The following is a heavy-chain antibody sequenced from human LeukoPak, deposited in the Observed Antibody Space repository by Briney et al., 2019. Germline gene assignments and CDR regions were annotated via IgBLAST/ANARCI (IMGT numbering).Heavy chain of an antibody. D-gene: IGHD5-18*01. V-gene: IGHV3-21*01. CDR1: GSPFSTYT. CDR2: IRSSDSDV. CDR3: ARAYSYAFEP. J-gene: IGHJ5*02. Sequence: TGGSLRLSCAASGSPFSTYTMNWVRQAPGKGLEWVSSIRSSDSDVQYADSVKGRFTISRDNAKKSLYLQMNSLRAEDTAVYYCARAYSYAFEPWGQGTLVTVSS.